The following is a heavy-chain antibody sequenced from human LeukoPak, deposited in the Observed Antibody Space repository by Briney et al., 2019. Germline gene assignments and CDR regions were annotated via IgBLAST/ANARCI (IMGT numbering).Heavy chain of an antibody. D-gene: IGHD3-16*01. CDR2: IKQDGSEK. Sequence: GRSLRLSCAASGFTFSSFGMHWVRQAPGKGLEWVANIKQDGSEKKCLDSVKGRFTISRDNAQNSLYLQMNSLRVEDTAVYYCTRSLDEWGQGTLVTVSS. CDR3: TRSLDE. V-gene: IGHV3-7*02. J-gene: IGHJ4*02. CDR1: GFTFSSFG.